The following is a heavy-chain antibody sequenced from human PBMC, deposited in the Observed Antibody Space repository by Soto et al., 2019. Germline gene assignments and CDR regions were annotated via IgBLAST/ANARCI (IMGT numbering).Heavy chain of an antibody. D-gene: IGHD2-15*01. Sequence: PGGSLRLSCATSGFTFSSYGIHWVRQAPGRGLEWMALIWYDGTNKYYADSVKGRFFISRDNSKNMVFLEMKTLRVDDTAVYYCARDSDVQVAAPPKKYGMDVWGQGNKVTVSS. CDR3: ARDSDVQVAAPPKKYGMDV. CDR1: GFTFSSYG. J-gene: IGHJ6*02. V-gene: IGHV3-33*01. CDR2: IWYDGTNK.